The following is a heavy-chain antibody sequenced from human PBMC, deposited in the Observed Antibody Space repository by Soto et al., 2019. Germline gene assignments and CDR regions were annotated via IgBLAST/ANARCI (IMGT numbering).Heavy chain of an antibody. CDR1: GGSFSGYY. J-gene: IGHJ5*02. CDR3: ARGLGIEARFRANWLDP. Sequence: PSETLSLTCAVYGGSFSGYYWSWIRQPPGKGLEWIGEINHSGSTNYNPSLKSRVTISVDTSKNQFSLKLSSVTAADTAVYYCARGLGIEARFRANWLDPWGQGTMVTVYS. V-gene: IGHV4-34*01. CDR2: INHSGST. D-gene: IGHD6-6*01.